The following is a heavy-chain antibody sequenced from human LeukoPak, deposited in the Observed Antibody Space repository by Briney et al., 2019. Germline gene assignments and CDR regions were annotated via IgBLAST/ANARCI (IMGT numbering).Heavy chain of an antibody. CDR2: ISGGDYT. CDR3: AKSRNFYYYFMEV. V-gene: IGHV3-23*01. Sequence: GGSLRLSCTASGFTFGDYAMSWFRQAPGKGLEWVSGISGGDYTEHADSVKGRFTISRDNSKNTLYLQMNTLRVEDTALYYCAKSRNFYYYFMEVSGRGTKVTISS. CDR1: GFTFGDYA. J-gene: IGHJ6*03.